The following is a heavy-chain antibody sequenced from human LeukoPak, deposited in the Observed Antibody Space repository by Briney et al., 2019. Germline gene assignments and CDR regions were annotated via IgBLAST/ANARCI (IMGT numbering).Heavy chain of an antibody. CDR3: ARYGSGSYSFGMDV. Sequence: RTSETLSLTCGVSGGSVSSTNWWTWIRQPPGKGLEWIGYIYYSGSTNYNPSLKSRVTISVDTSKNRFSLKLSSVTAADTAVYYCARYGSGSYSFGMDVWGQGTTVTVSS. J-gene: IGHJ6*02. CDR2: IYYSGST. CDR1: GGSVSSTNW. D-gene: IGHD3-10*01. V-gene: IGHV4-59*08.